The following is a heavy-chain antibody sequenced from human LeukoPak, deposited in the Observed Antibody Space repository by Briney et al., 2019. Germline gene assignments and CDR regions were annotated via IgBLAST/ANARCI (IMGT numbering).Heavy chain of an antibody. CDR2: INPNSGGT. CDR1: GYTFTGYY. CDR3: ARDPSLTTVTTHSDY. D-gene: IGHD4-17*01. J-gene: IGHJ4*02. Sequence: ASVKVSCKASGYTFTGYYMHWVRQAPGQGLEWMGWINPNSGGTNYAQKFQGRVTMTTDTSTSTAYMELRSLRSDDTAVYYCARDPSLTTVTTHSDYWGQGTLVTVSS. V-gene: IGHV1-2*02.